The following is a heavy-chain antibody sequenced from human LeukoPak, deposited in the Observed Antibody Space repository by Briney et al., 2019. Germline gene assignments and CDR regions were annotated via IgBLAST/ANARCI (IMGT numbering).Heavy chain of an antibody. J-gene: IGHJ4*02. Sequence: GGSLRLSCAASGFTFSSYSMNWVRQAPGKGLEWVSSISSSSSYIYYADSVKGRFTISRDNAKNSLHLQMNSLRAEDTAVYYCARRFYYDSSGSTKHYFDYWGQGTLVTVSS. CDR1: GFTFSSYS. V-gene: IGHV3-21*01. CDR3: ARRFYYDSSGSTKHYFDY. CDR2: ISSSSSYI. D-gene: IGHD3-22*01.